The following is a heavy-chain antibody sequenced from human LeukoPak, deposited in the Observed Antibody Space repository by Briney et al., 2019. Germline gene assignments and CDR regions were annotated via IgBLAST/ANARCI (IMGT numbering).Heavy chain of an antibody. CDR3: ARRRSTRSDDAFDI. Sequence: ASETLSLTCTVSGGSISSSSYYWGWIRQPPGKGLEWIGSISYSGSTYYNPSLKSRVTISVVTSKNQFSLKLTSVTAADTAVYYCARRRSTRSDDAFDIWGQGTMVTVSS. D-gene: IGHD1-26*01. CDR2: ISYSGST. V-gene: IGHV4-39*01. J-gene: IGHJ3*02. CDR1: GGSISSSSYY.